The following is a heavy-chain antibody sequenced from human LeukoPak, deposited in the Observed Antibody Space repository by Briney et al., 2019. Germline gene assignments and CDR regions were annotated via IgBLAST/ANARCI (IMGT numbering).Heavy chain of an antibody. CDR1: GFTLSSFA. CDR3: AKDRDLTGDRKPGYFDC. J-gene: IGHJ4*02. CDR2: ISGSGGST. D-gene: IGHD7-27*01. Sequence: GGSLRLSCAASGFTLSSFAMSWVRQAPGKGLEWVSAISGSGGSTYYTDSVKGRFTISRDYSKNTLYLQMNSLRADDTAVYYCAKDRDLTGDRKPGYFDCWGRGTLVTVSS. V-gene: IGHV3-23*01.